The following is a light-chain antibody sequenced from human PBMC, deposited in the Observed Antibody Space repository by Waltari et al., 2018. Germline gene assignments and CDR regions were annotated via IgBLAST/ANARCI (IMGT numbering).Light chain of an antibody. Sequence: YELSQPPSVSVSPGQTATITCSGAKLDKKFVDWYQQRPGQPPLLVIYKDVGRPSGIPERFSGTNSGNTATLTISGTQVMDEADYYCQAWDVAIVVFGGGTKLTVL. V-gene: IGLV3-1*01. J-gene: IGLJ2*01. CDR2: KDV. CDR1: KLDKKF. CDR3: QAWDVAIVV.